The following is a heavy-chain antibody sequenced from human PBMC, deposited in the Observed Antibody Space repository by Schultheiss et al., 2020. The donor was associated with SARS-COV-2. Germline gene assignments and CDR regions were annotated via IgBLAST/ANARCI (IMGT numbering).Heavy chain of an antibody. J-gene: IGHJ5*02. CDR2: IYSGGST. D-gene: IGHD4-11*01. Sequence: GGSLRLSCAASGFTFNTYNMSWVRQAPGKGLEWVSVIYSGGSTFFADSVKGRFTISRDNSKNTLYLQMNSLRAEDTAVYYCATLQEWFDPWGQGTLVTVSS. CDR3: ATLQEWFDP. CDR1: GFTFNTYN. V-gene: IGHV3-66*01.